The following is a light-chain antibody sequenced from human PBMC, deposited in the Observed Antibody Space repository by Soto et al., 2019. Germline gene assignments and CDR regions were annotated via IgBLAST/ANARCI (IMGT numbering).Light chain of an antibody. CDR1: QSVRTY. CDR2: DVS. J-gene: IGKJ4*01. V-gene: IGKV3-11*01. CDR3: QQRSSWPLT. Sequence: EILLTQSPSTLALSPGERATLSCRASQSVRTYLAWYQQKPGQAPRLLIHDVSDRATGIPARFSGSGSGTDFTLTISSLEPEDFEVYYCQQRSSWPLTFGGGTKVDIK.